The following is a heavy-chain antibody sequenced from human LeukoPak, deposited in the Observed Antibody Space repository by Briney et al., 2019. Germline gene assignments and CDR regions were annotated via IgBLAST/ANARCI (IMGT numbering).Heavy chain of an antibody. CDR1: GDSFTSFW. CDR2: FYPGDSNT. D-gene: IGHD2-15*01. J-gene: IGHJ4*02. CDR3: ARSPCSGPFCYSIGGD. V-gene: IGHV5-51*01. Sequence: GESLKISCKGSGDSFTSFWIGWVRQMPGKGLEWMGSFYPGDSNTKYSPSFQGLVSISVDKSISTAYLQWSSLKASDTAMYYCARSPCSGPFCYSIGGDWGQGTPVTVSS.